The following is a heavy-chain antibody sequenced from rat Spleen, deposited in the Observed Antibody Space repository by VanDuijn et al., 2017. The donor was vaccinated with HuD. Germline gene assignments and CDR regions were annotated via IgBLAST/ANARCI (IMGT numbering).Heavy chain of an antibody. D-gene: IGHD1-9*01. CDR1: GFTFSDYG. V-gene: IGHV5-29*01. CDR2: ISYGDSSGHSVT. CDR3: ARRHYGYTDYFDY. J-gene: IGHJ2*01. Sequence: EVQLVESDGGLVQPGRSLKLSCAASGFTFSDYGVAWVRQAPTTGLEWVATISYGDSSGHSVTYYLDSVWGRFTISRDDAKSTLSLQMDSLRSEDTATYYWARRHYGYTDYFDYWGQGVMVTVSS.